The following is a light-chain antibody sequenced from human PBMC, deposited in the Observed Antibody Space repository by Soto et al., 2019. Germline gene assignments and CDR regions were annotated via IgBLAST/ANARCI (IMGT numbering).Light chain of an antibody. J-gene: IGLJ1*01. CDR2: EVS. CDR1: SSDVGGYNY. Sequence: QSVLTQPPSASGSPGQSVTISCTGTSSDVGGYNYVSWYQQHPGKAPKLMIYEVSKRPSGVSDRFSGSKSGNTASLTVSGLQAEDEADYYCSSYVGSTKEVFGTGTKVTVL. CDR3: SSYVGSTKEV. V-gene: IGLV2-8*01.